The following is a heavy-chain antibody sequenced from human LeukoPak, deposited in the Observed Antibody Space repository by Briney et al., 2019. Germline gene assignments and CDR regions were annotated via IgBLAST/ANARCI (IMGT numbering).Heavy chain of an antibody. V-gene: IGHV3-30*04. D-gene: IGHD1-26*01. CDR2: ISYDGSNK. Sequence: PGGSLRLSCAASGFTFSSYAMHWDRQAPGKGLEWVAIISYDGSNKFYANSVKGRFIISRDNSKNTLYLQMSTLRAEDTALYYCAKVVSGSYWHFDYWGQGTLVTVSS. CDR3: AKVVSGSYWHFDY. CDR1: GFTFSSYA. J-gene: IGHJ4*02.